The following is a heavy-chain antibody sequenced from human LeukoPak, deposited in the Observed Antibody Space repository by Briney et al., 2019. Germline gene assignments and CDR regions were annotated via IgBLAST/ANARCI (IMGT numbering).Heavy chain of an antibody. Sequence: SETLSLTCAVYGGSFSGYYWSWIRQPPGKGLEWIGEINHSGSTNYNPSLKSRVTISVDTSKNQSSLKLSSVTAADTAVYYCARPLGYYYGYFQHWGQGTLVTVSS. D-gene: IGHD3-22*01. J-gene: IGHJ1*01. CDR1: GGSFSGYY. V-gene: IGHV4-34*01. CDR2: INHSGST. CDR3: ARPLGYYYGYFQH.